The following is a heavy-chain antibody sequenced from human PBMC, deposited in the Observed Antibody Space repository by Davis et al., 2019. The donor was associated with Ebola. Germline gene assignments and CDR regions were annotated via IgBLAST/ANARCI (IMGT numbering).Heavy chain of an antibody. CDR3: AHLVLRVGATHDAFDI. D-gene: IGHD1-26*01. V-gene: IGHV2-26*01. CDR1: GFSLSNARMG. J-gene: IGHJ3*02. Sequence: SGPTLVKPTETLTLTCTVSGFSLSNARMGVSWIRQPPGKALEWLAHIFSNDEKSYSTSLKSMLTISKDTSKNQVVLTMTNMDPVDTATYYCAHLVLRVGATHDAFDIWGQGTMVTVSS. CDR2: IFSNDEK.